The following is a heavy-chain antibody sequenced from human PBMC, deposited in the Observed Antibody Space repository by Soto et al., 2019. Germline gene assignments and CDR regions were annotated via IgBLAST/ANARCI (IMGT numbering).Heavy chain of an antibody. V-gene: IGHV4-4*07. CDR1: GGSISNYY. CDR3: ARQYSSGVGRFDS. Sequence: PSLTCTVSGGSISNYYWSWIRQPAGKGLEWIGRVFSTGTTNYNPSLRTRYTMSVDTSKKQFSLRLRSVTAADTAVYYCARQYSSGVGRFDSWGQGTLVTVSS. CDR2: VFSTGTT. J-gene: IGHJ5*01. D-gene: IGHD3-22*01.